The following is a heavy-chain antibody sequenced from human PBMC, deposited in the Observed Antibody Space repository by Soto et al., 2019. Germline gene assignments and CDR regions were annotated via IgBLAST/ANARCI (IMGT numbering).Heavy chain of an antibody. D-gene: IGHD2-15*01. CDR2: IFYSGGT. J-gene: IGHJ4*02. CDR1: GDSISSSTYY. CDR3: GTGRAALHRFDY. Sequence: SETLSLTCTVSGDSISSSTYYWGLIRQPPGKGLEYVATIFYSGGTYYTPSLRSRVTISVDTSKNQFSLRLNSLTAADTAVYYCGTGRAALHRFDYWGQGTLVTVSS. V-gene: IGHV4-39*01.